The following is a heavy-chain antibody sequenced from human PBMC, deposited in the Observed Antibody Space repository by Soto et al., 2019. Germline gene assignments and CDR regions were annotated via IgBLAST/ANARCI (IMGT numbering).Heavy chain of an antibody. CDR3: AGDTYGMDV. CDR2: IHYSGTT. V-gene: IGHV4-59*01. J-gene: IGHJ6*02. Sequence: QVHFQESGPGLVKPSETLSLTCTVSGGSINNYYCNWVRQPPGKGLEWIGSIHYSGTTHYNPSLESRVTISADRAKNQFSLKLNSVNAADTAVYYCAGDTYGMDVWGQGTTVTVSS. CDR1: GGSINNYY.